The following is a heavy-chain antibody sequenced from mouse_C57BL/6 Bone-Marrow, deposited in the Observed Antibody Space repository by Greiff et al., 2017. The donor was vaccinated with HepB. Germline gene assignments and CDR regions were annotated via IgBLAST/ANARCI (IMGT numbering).Heavy chain of an antibody. CDR3: YYGSSYY. Sequence: QAQLQQPGAELVKPGASVKLSCKASGYTFTSYWMQWVKQRPGQGLEWIGEIDPSDSYTNYNQKFKGKATLTVDTSSSTAYMQLSSLTSEDSAVYYCYYGSSYYWGQGTTLTVSS. D-gene: IGHD1-1*01. J-gene: IGHJ2*01. CDR1: GYTFTSYW. CDR2: IDPSDSYT. V-gene: IGHV1-50*01.